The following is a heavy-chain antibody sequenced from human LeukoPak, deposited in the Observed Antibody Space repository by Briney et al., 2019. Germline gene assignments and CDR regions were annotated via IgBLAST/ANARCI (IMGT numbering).Heavy chain of an antibody. CDR2: IIPIFGTA. CDR3: TTRACHAGGCSSSFYYYYGLHF. Sequence: ASVKVSCKASGNSISNYAVSWVRQAPGQGFEWMGGIIPIFGTADYAQKFQGRVTITADQSTSTTYMALSSLKSEDTATYYCTTRACHAGGCSSSFYYYYGLHFWGRGTTVSVSS. CDR1: GNSISNYA. D-gene: IGHD3-16*01. J-gene: IGHJ6*02. V-gene: IGHV1-69*13.